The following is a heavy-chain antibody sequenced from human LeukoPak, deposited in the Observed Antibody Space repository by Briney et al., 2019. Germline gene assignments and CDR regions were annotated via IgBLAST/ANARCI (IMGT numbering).Heavy chain of an antibody. V-gene: IGHV3-15*01. J-gene: IGHJ4*02. CDR3: TTESPYCSGGSCYSWDY. Sequence: GGSLRLSCAASGFTFSSAWMSWVRQAPGKGLEWVGRIKSKTDGGTTDYAAPVKGRFTISRDDSKNTLYLQMNSLKTEDTAVYYCTTESPYCSGGSCYSWDYWGQGTLVTVSS. CDR2: IKSKTDGGTT. CDR1: GFTFSSAW. D-gene: IGHD2-15*01.